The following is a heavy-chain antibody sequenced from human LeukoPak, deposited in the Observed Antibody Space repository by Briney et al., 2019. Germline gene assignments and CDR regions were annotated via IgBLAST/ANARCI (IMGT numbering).Heavy chain of an antibody. CDR2: AYYNGNT. CDR3: ARGHPPNLDV. CDR1: GGSIGTDH. J-gene: IGHJ6*02. Sequence: PSETLSLTCTISGGSIGTDHWTWIRQPPGKGLDWIGYAYYNGNTNYNPSLNSRVTISVDTSNNHFSLRLASVTTADTAVYYCARGHPPNLDVWGQGTTVTVSS. V-gene: IGHV4-59*01.